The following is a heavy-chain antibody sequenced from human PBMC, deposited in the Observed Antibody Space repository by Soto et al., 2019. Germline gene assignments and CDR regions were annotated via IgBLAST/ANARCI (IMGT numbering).Heavy chain of an antibody. CDR2: ISAYNGNT. J-gene: IGHJ4*02. Sequence: EASVKVSCKASGYTFTSYGISWVRQAPGQGLEWMGWISAYNGNTNYSPNFQGRVTITKDTSASTVYMELSSLRSEDTAVYFCTRDYYDSSGYYPKFDYWGQGTLVTVSS. CDR1: GYTFTSYG. V-gene: IGHV1-18*01. D-gene: IGHD3-22*01. CDR3: TRDYYDSSGYYPKFDY.